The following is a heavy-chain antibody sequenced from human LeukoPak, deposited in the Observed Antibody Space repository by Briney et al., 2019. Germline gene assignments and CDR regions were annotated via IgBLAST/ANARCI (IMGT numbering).Heavy chain of an antibody. CDR3: AGRATVTTFFDY. V-gene: IGHV1-69*01. Sequence: SVKVSCKASGGTFSSYAISWVRQAPGQGLEWMGGIIPIFGTANYAQKFQGRVTITPDESTSTAYMELSSLRSEDTAVYYCAGRATVTTFFDYWGQGTLVTVSS. CDR1: GGTFSSYA. CDR2: IIPIFGTA. D-gene: IGHD4-17*01. J-gene: IGHJ4*02.